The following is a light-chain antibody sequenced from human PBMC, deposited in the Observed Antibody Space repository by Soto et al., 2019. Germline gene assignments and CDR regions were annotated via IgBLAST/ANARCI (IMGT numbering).Light chain of an antibody. CDR3: SSYTSSSTL. V-gene: IGLV2-14*01. CDR1: SSDVGGYNY. J-gene: IGLJ1*01. CDR2: AVT. Sequence: QASLAHPASLSGSPGQSITISCTGTSSDVGGYNYVSWYQQHPGKAPKLMIYAVTDRPSGVSSRFSGSKSGNTASLTISGLQAEDEADYYCSSYTSSSTLFGTGTKVTVL.